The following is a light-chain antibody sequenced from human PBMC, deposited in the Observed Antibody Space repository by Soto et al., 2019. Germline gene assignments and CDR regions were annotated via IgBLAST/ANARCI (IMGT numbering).Light chain of an antibody. Sequence: DIQMTQSPSTLSASVGDRVTITCRASQSISSWLAWYQQKPGKAPKLLIYKASTLKSGVPSRFSGSGSGTEFTLTISSLQPDDFATYYCQHYNSYSEAFGQVGKVDI. CDR1: QSISSW. J-gene: IGKJ1*01. CDR2: KAS. CDR3: QHYNSYSEA. V-gene: IGKV1-5*03.